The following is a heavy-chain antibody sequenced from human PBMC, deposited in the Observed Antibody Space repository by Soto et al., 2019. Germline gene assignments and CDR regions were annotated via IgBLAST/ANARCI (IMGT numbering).Heavy chain of an antibody. CDR2: IDPSGNGT. Sequence: QVQLVQSGAEVKKPGASVKVSCKASGHTLINYYMHWVRQAPGQGLDWLGKIDPSGNGTSYAERFQGRITLTSDTSTNTVYVELSSLRSDDTAIYYCAINYYDSSAYLYWGQGTLVTGSS. J-gene: IGHJ4*02. CDR3: AINYYDSSAYLY. V-gene: IGHV1-46*01. D-gene: IGHD3-22*01. CDR1: GHTLINYY.